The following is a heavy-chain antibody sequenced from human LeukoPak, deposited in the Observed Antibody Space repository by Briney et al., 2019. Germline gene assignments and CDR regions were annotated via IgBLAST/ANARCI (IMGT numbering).Heavy chain of an antibody. CDR1: GYTFTSYY. V-gene: IGHV1-46*01. CDR2: INPSGGST. Sequence: ASVKVSCKASGYTFTSYYMHWVRQAPGQGLEWMGIINPSGGSTSYAQKFQGRVTMTSDTSTSTVYMELSSLRSEDTAVYCCARRGAAAGTLDYWGQGTLVTVSS. CDR3: ARRGAAAGTLDY. D-gene: IGHD6-13*01. J-gene: IGHJ4*02.